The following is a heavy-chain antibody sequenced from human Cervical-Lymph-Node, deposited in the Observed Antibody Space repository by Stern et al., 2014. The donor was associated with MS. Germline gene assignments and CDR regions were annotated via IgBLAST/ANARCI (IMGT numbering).Heavy chain of an antibody. CDR1: GFSVATAGVG. V-gene: IGHV2-5*02. CDR2: LSLGADK. D-gene: IGHD2-15*01. J-gene: IGHJ4*02. CDR3: AHSRVKYCRGGTCYSSLFDY. Sequence: QVTLKESGPTLVKPTQTVTLTCTLSGFSVATAGVGVGWIRQPPGKALEWLALLSLGADKLYSPSLKNRLTIIKDTSKNQVVLTMTNVDPVDTATYYCAHSRVKYCRGGTCYSSLFDYWGQGTLVTVSS.